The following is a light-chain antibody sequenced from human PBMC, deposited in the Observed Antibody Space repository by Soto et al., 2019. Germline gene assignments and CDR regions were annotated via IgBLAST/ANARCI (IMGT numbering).Light chain of an antibody. CDR3: QQSSDWPRT. CDR2: RAS. Sequence: EIVMTQSPATLSVSPGERATLSCRASQSVSNMLAWYQQRPGQAPRLLIYRASARATGIQARFSGSGSGTEFTRTISRLQAEYFAIYYCQQSSDWPRTFGQGTKVEIK. J-gene: IGKJ1*01. V-gene: IGKV3-15*01. CDR1: QSVSNM.